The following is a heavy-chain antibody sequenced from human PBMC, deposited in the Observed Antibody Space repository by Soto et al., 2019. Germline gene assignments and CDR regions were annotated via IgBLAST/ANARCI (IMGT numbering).Heavy chain of an antibody. CDR2: ILTSGGST. CDR3: AKSFDMMVAPQRGPFDF. J-gene: IGHJ4*02. V-gene: IGHV3-23*01. Sequence: EVQLLESGGHLVQPGGSLRLSCAASGSTFTTYAMTWVRQAPGKGLEWVSGILTSGGSTYYADSVKGRFTISRDISENTVYLQMNNLIADDTAVDYCAKSFDMMVAPQRGPFDFWGQGTLVTVSS. D-gene: IGHD2-15*01. CDR1: GSTFTTYA.